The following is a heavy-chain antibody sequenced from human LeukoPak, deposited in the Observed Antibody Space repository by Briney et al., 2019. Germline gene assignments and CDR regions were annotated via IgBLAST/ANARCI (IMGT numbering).Heavy chain of an antibody. Sequence: LVESGGGVVQPGRSLRLSCAASGFTFSSYGMHWVRQAPGKGLEWVAVIWYDGSNKYYADSVKGRFTISRDNAKNSLYLQMNSLRAEDTAVYYCARDLRITFGGVIVYLGAFDIWGQGTMATVSS. CDR3: ARDLRITFGGVIVYLGAFDI. V-gene: IGHV3-33*01. CDR2: IWYDGSNK. CDR1: GFTFSSYG. D-gene: IGHD3-16*02. J-gene: IGHJ3*02.